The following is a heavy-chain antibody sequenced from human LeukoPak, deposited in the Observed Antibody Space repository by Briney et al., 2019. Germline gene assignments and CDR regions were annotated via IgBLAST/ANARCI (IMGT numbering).Heavy chain of an antibody. CDR3: ARDRGAAADLQDYFDY. CDR2: ISYDGSNK. J-gene: IGHJ4*02. CDR1: GLTFSSYA. V-gene: IGHV3-30*04. D-gene: IGHD6-13*01. Sequence: GRSLRLSCAASGLTFSSYAMHWVRQAPGKGLEWVAVISYDGSNKYSADSVKGRFTISRDNSKNTLYLQMNSLRAEDTAVYYCARDRGAAADLQDYFDYWGQGTLVTVSS.